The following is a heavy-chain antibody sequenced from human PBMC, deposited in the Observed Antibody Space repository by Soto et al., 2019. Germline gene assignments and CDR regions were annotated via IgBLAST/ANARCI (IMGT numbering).Heavy chain of an antibody. Sequence: EVQLVESGGGLVQPGESLTLSCAASGFTFSSYWMHWVRQAPGKGLVWVSRIKSDGSGTYYADSVKGRLTISRDNAKNTLYLQMNSLRVEDTAVYFCARRDGDRYDGHGYLGRHWGQGTLVTVSS. CDR2: IKSDGSGT. J-gene: IGHJ4*02. V-gene: IGHV3-74*01. D-gene: IGHD5-18*01. CDR3: ARRDGDRYDGHGYLGRH. CDR1: GFTFSSYW.